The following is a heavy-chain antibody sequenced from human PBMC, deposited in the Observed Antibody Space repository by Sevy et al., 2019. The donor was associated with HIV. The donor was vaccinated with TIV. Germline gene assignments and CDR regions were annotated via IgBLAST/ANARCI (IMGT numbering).Heavy chain of an antibody. J-gene: IGHJ4*02. D-gene: IGHD3-22*01. CDR2: ISDSGGST. CDR1: GSTFISYV. Sequence: GGSLRLSCAASGSTFISYVMTWVRQAPGKGLEWVSTISDSGGSTYYADSVKGRFFTSRDNSKNTVVLQMTSLGAGATAVYYCAKEDSGGYLYWGQGTLVTVSS. CDR3: AKEDSGGYLY. V-gene: IGHV3-23*01.